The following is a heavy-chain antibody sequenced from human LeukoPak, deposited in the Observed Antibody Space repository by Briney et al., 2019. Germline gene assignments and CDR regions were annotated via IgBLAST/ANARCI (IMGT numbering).Heavy chain of an antibody. CDR1: GYTFTGYY. D-gene: IGHD6-19*01. J-gene: IGHJ4*02. V-gene: IGHV1-2*02. CDR2: INPNSGGT. Sequence: ASVKVSCKASGYTFTGYYMHWVRQAPGQGLEWMGWINPNSGGTNYAQKFQGRVTMTRDTSISTAYMELSRLRSDDTAVYYCARDYVAVAVLDYWGQGTLVTVSS. CDR3: ARDYVAVAVLDY.